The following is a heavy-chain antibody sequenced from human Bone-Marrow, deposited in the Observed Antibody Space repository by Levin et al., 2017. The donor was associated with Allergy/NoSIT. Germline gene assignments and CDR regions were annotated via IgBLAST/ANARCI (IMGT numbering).Heavy chain of an antibody. J-gene: IGHJ4*02. CDR3: ATVGLWLNHFDS. D-gene: IGHD2-21*01. CDR2: ITWNSGSR. V-gene: IGHV3-9*01. CDR1: GFNFDDTA. Sequence: SLRLSCAASGFNFDDTAMHWVRQAPGKGLEWVSGITWNSGSRNYADSVKGRFTISRDNAKKSLYLQMNSLRTEDTALYYCATVGLWLNHFDSWGQGTLVAVSS.